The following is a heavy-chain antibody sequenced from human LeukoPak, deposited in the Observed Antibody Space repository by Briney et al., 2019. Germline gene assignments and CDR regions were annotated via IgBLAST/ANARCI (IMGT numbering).Heavy chain of an antibody. CDR1: GYTFTSYG. V-gene: IGHV1-18*01. CDR3: ARGGRDSIAAAGSSYYYYYYMDV. CDR2: ISAYNGNT. Sequence: ASVKVSCKASGYTFTSYGISGVRQAPGQGLEWMGWISAYNGNTNYAQKLQGRVTMTTDTSTSTAYMELRSLRSDDTAVYYCARGGRDSIAAAGSSYYYYYYMDVWGKGTTVTVSS. J-gene: IGHJ6*03. D-gene: IGHD6-13*01.